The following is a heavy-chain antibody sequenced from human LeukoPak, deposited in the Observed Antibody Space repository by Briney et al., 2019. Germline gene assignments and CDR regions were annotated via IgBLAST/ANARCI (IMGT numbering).Heavy chain of an antibody. Sequence: KTSETLSLTCTVSGGSISSSSYYWGWIRQPPGKGLEWIGSIYYSGSTYYNPSLKSRVTISVDTSKNQFSLKLSSVTAADTAVYYCARDRHRTYGGNSGFDYWGQGTLVTVSS. J-gene: IGHJ4*02. D-gene: IGHD4-23*01. CDR1: GGSISSSSYY. CDR2: IYYSGST. CDR3: ARDRHRTYGGNSGFDY. V-gene: IGHV4-39*07.